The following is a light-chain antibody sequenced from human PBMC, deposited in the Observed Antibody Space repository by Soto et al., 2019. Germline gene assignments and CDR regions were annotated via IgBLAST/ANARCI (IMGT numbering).Light chain of an antibody. CDR2: GAS. CDR1: QSVSSSD. Sequence: EIVLTQSPGTLSLSPGERVTLSCRASQSVSSSDLAWYQQRPGQTPRLLIYGASSRATGIPDRFSGSGSGTDFTLTVNGLQPEDFAVYYCQHYGTSPTFGQGTKLHLK. V-gene: IGKV3-20*01. CDR3: QHYGTSPT. J-gene: IGKJ1*01.